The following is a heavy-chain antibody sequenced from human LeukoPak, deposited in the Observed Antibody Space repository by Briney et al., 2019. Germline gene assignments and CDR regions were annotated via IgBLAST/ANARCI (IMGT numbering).Heavy chain of an antibody. CDR2: IKQDGSEK. Sequence: PGGSLRLSCTASGFTFSSYWMSWVRQAPGKGLEWVANIKQDGSEKYYVDSVKGRFTISRDNAKNSLYLQMNSLRAEDTAVYYCARDIITMGLSGGFDLWGRGTLVTVSS. CDR3: ARDIITMGLSGGFDL. D-gene: IGHD3-10*01. CDR1: GFTFSSYW. J-gene: IGHJ2*01. V-gene: IGHV3-7*01.